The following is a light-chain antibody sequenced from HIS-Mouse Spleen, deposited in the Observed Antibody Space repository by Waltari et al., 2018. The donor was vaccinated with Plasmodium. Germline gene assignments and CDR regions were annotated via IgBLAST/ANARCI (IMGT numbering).Light chain of an antibody. J-gene: IGKJ1*01. CDR1: QSISSW. CDR2: KAS. Sequence: DNQLTHSPSTPSASVGYRVTITCRASQSISSWLAWYQQKPGKAPKLLIYKASSLESGVPSRFSGSGSGTEFTLTISSLQPDDFATYYCQQYNSYSPWTFGQGTKVEIK. V-gene: IGKV1-5*03. CDR3: QQYNSYSPWT.